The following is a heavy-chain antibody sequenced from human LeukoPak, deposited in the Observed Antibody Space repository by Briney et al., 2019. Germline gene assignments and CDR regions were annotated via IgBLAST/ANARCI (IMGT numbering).Heavy chain of an antibody. CDR2: ISAYNGNT. J-gene: IGHJ5*02. CDR3: ARTMTTMTTHGELDL. CDR1: GYTFTSYG. D-gene: IGHD4-17*01. Sequence: GASVKVSCKASGYTFTSYGISWVRQAPGQGLEWMGWISAYNGNTNYAQKLQGRVTMATDTSTSTAYMELRNLSSDDTAVYYCARTMTTMTTHGELDLWGRGTLVTVSS. V-gene: IGHV1-18*01.